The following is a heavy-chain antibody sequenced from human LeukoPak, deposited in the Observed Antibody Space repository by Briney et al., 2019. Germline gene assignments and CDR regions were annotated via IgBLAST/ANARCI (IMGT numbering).Heavy chain of an antibody. CDR2: IKSKIDGGAT. Sequence: PGWSLRLSCAASGFTFNNDWMNWVRQAPGKGLEWVGRIKSKIDGGATDYAAPVKGRFTISRDDSKNTLYLQMNSLKTEDTAVYYCARARVVTKWIDYWGQGTLVTVSS. V-gene: IGHV3-15*07. CDR1: GFTFNNDW. D-gene: IGHD2-21*02. CDR3: ARARVVTKWIDY. J-gene: IGHJ4*02.